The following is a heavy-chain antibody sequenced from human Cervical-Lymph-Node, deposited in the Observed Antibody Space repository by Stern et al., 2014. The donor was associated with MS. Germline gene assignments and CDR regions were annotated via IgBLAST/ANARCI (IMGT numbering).Heavy chain of an antibody. CDR1: GFTFSNAW. J-gene: IGHJ6*02. V-gene: IGHV3-15*01. CDR3: TSHTYDFWSGSGLYMDV. Sequence: EVQLVESGGGLVKPGGSLRLSCAASGFTFSNAWMSWVRQAPGKGLEWVGRIKSKTDGGTTDYAAPVKGRFTISRDDSKNTLYLQMNSLKTEDTALYYCTSHTYDFWSGSGLYMDVWGQGTTVTVSS. D-gene: IGHD3-3*01. CDR2: IKSKTDGGTT.